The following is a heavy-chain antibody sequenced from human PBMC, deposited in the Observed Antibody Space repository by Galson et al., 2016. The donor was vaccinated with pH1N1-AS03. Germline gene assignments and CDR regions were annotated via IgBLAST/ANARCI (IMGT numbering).Heavy chain of an antibody. Sequence: SLRLSCAASGFTFSDYAMHWVRQAPGKGLEYVSAISSDASGTYYANSVKGRFTISRDNSKNTVYLQMGSLRAEDMAVYYCARRRSYYDFWSGYSDDWGQGTLVTVSS. J-gene: IGHJ4*02. CDR1: GFTFSDYA. V-gene: IGHV3-64*01. D-gene: IGHD3-3*01. CDR2: ISSDASGT. CDR3: ARRRSYYDFWSGYSDD.